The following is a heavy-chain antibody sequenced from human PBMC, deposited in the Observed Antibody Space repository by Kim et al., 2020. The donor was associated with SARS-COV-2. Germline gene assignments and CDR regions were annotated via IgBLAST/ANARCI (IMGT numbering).Heavy chain of an antibody. CDR2: ISWNSGSI. V-gene: IGHV3-9*01. CDR3: AKDILTNRGAFDI. J-gene: IGHJ3*02. Sequence: GGSLRLSCAASGFTFGDYAMHWVRQAPGKGLEWVSGISWNSGSIGYADSVKGRFTIPRDNAKNSLYLQMNSLRAEDTALYYCAKDILTNRGAFDIWGQGTMVTVSS. CDR1: GFTFGDYA. D-gene: IGHD7-27*01.